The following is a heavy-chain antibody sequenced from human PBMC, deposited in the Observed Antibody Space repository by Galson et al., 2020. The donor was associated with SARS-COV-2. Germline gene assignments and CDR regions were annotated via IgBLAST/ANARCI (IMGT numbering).Heavy chain of an antibody. V-gene: IGHV1-18*01. Sequence: ASVKVSCKASGYTFTSYGISWVRQAPGQGLEWMGWISAYNGNTNYAQKLQGRVTMTTDTSTSTAYMELRSLRSDDTAVYYCARDHMVRGILYYFDYWGQGNLVTVSS. D-gene: IGHD3-10*01. J-gene: IGHJ4*02. CDR2: ISAYNGNT. CDR1: GYTFTSYG. CDR3: ARDHMVRGILYYFDY.